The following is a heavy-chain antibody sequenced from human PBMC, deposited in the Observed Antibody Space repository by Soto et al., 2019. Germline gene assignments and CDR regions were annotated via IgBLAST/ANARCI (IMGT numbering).Heavy chain of an antibody. J-gene: IGHJ6*02. CDR1: GYIFCNYG. Sequence: QVQLVESGGGVVQPGRSLRLSCAASGYIFCNYGMHWVRQAPGKGLEGVAVTSYDGSKKYYADSVKGRFTISKDNSKNTVYLQMNSLRIEDTAVYYCAKWGLSGHGMDVWGQGTTVTVSS. CDR2: TSYDGSKK. V-gene: IGHV3-30*18. D-gene: IGHD7-27*01. CDR3: AKWGLSGHGMDV.